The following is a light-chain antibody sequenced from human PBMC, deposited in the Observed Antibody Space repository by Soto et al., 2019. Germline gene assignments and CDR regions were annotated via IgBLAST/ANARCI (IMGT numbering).Light chain of an antibody. J-gene: IGKJ2*01. CDR1: QIISSTY. CDR2: GAS. Sequence: DIWLTQSPGTLSLSPGERATLSCRASQIISSTYLGWYQQKPGQAPRLLIYGASSRATGIPDRFSGSGSGTDFTLTISRLEPEDFAVYYCQHYGTSLYTFGQGTKLEIK. CDR3: QHYGTSLYT. V-gene: IGKV3-20*01.